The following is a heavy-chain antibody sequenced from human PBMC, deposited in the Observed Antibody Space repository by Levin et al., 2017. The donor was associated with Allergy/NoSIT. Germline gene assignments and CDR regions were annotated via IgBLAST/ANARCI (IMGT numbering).Heavy chain of an antibody. CDR2: IYHTGSA. Sequence: PSETLSLTCAVSDFSISSGYNWGWIRQPPGKGLEWIGNIYHTGSAYYNPSLKSRVTLSVDRSRNRFSLKLSSVTAADTAVYYCAGQIAAVGAFDYWGQGTLVPVSS. CDR3: AGQIAAVGAFDY. V-gene: IGHV4-38-2*01. D-gene: IGHD6-25*01. CDR1: DFSISSGYN. J-gene: IGHJ4*02.